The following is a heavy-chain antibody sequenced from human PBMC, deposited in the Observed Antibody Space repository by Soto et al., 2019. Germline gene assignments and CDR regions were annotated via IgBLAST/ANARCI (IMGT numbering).Heavy chain of an antibody. CDR3: ARALNKPNFDY. Sequence: TSETLSLTCTVSGGSISSGGYYWSWIRQHPGKGLEWIGYIYYSGSTYYNPSLKSRVTISVDTSKNQFSLKLSSVTAEDTAVHYCARALNKPNFDYWGQGTLVTVSS. D-gene: IGHD2-8*01. V-gene: IGHV4-31*03. CDR1: GGSISSGGYY. CDR2: IYYSGST. J-gene: IGHJ4*02.